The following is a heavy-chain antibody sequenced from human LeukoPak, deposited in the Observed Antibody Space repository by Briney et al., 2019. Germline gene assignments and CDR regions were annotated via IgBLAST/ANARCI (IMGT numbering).Heavy chain of an antibody. J-gene: IGHJ4*02. Sequence: SQTLSLPCTVSGGSISSGGYYWSWIRQHPGKGLEWIGYIYYSGSTYYNPSLKSRVTISVDTSKNQFSLKLSSVTAADTAVYYCARSEGDGDYVFDYWGQGTLVTVSS. V-gene: IGHV4-31*03. CDR1: GGSISSGGYY. CDR2: IYYSGST. D-gene: IGHD4-17*01. CDR3: ARSEGDGDYVFDY.